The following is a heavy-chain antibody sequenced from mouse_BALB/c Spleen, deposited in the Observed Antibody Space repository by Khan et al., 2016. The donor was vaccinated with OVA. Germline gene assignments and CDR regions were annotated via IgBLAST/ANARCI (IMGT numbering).Heavy chain of an antibody. CDR3: ARWFGGYSSLYAMDY. CDR2: IWSDGST. CDR1: GFSLTSYG. Sequence: VQLQESGPGLVAPSQSLSITCTVSGFSLTSYGIHWVRQPPGKGLEWLVVIWSDGSTNYNSVLKSRLSIRKDNSKSQVFLKMNSLQTDDTAIYYCARWFGGYSSLYAMDYWGQGTSVTVSS. V-gene: IGHV2-6*02. D-gene: IGHD1-1*02. J-gene: IGHJ4*01.